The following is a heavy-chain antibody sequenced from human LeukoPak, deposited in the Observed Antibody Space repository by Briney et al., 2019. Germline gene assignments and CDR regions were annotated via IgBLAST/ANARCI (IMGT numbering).Heavy chain of an antibody. CDR1: GASVSSGGYY. CDR3: ARRGGSGRSFDY. D-gene: IGHD3-10*01. J-gene: IGHJ4*02. CDR2: IYYSGST. V-gene: IGHV4-61*08. Sequence: SETLSLTCTVSGASVSSGGYYWSWLRQPPGEGLEWIGYIYYSGSTNYNPSLKSRVTISVDTSKNQFSLKVSSVTAADTAVYYCARRGGSGRSFDYWGQGTLGTVSS.